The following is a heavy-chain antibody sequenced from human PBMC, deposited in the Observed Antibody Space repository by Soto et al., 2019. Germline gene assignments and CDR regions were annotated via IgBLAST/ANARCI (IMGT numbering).Heavy chain of an antibody. CDR2: IYYGGST. CDR3: AKTIAAAVFAYYYYLRAV. CDR1: GGSISSYY. Sequence: PSETLSLTCTVSGGSISSYYWSWIRQPPGKGLEWIGYIYYGGSTNYNPSLKSRVTISVDTSKNQFSLKLSSVTAADTAVYYCAKTIAAAVFAYYYYLRAVGGQGTTVPVPS. J-gene: IGHJ6*01. D-gene: IGHD6-13*01. V-gene: IGHV4-59*08.